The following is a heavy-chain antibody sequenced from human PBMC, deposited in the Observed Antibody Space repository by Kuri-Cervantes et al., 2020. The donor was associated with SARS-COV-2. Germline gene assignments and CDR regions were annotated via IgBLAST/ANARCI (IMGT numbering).Heavy chain of an antibody. CDR2: INDSGST. J-gene: IGHJ5*02. CDR3: ARGMLRTYNWFDP. Sequence: SETLSLTCAVYGGSFSGYYWSWIRQPPGKGLEWIGEINDSGSTNYNPSLKSRLTISVDTSKNHVSLKLTSMTAADTALYYCARGMLRTYNWFDPWGQGTLVTVSS. V-gene: IGHV4-34*01. D-gene: IGHD2-15*01. CDR1: GGSFSGYY.